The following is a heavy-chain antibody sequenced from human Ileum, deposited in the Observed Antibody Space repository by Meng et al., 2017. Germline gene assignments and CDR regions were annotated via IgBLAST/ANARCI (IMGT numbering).Heavy chain of an antibody. Sequence: QVPRQESGPGLLKPSGTLSLTCAVAGGSISTSDWWSWVRQPPGKGLEWIGEIHHRGSTNYNPSLKSRVTISVDKSKNQFSLKLNSVTAADTAVYYCAREWSGSYRHFDYWGQGTLVTVSS. CDR1: GGSISTSDW. D-gene: IGHD1-26*01. V-gene: IGHV4-4*02. CDR2: IHHRGST. CDR3: AREWSGSYRHFDY. J-gene: IGHJ4*02.